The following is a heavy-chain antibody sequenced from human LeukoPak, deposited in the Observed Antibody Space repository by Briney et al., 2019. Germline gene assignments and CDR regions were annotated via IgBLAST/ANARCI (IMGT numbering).Heavy chain of an antibody. CDR3: AKAKYSGSYYGSGFYYMDV. V-gene: IGHV3-23*01. J-gene: IGHJ6*03. Sequence: GGSLRLSCAASGFIFSSYGMSWVRQAPGKGLEWVSGISGSGGSTYYADSVKGRFTISRDNSKNTLYLQMNSLRAEDTALYYCAKAKYSGSYYGSGFYYMDVWGKGTTVTISS. D-gene: IGHD1-26*01. CDR1: GFIFSSYG. CDR2: ISGSGGST.